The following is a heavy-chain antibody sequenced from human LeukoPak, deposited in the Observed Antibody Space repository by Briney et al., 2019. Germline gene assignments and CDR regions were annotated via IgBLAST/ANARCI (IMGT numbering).Heavy chain of an antibody. Sequence: SVKVSCKASGGTFSSYAISWVRQAPGQGLEWMGGIIPIFGTANYAQKFQGRVTITADESTSTAYMELSSLRSEDTAVYYCARAWGSGRKYGNWFDPWGQGTLVTVSS. CDR2: IIPIFGTA. D-gene: IGHD3-10*01. V-gene: IGHV1-69*13. CDR1: GGTFSSYA. J-gene: IGHJ5*02. CDR3: ARAWGSGRKYGNWFDP.